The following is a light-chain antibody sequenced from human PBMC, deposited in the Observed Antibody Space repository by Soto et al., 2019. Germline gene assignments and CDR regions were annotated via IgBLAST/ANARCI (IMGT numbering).Light chain of an antibody. V-gene: IGKV3-15*01. CDR3: HQYNDWPSST. CDR2: GPS. CDR1: QSFASH. Sequence: EIVMTQSPATVSVSPGESATLSCRASQSFASHLAWYQQKPGQAPTLLIFGPSARATGIPARFSGSGSGTEFVLTIDSLLSADVAVYYCHQYNDWPSSTFGQGTRLEIK. J-gene: IGKJ5*01.